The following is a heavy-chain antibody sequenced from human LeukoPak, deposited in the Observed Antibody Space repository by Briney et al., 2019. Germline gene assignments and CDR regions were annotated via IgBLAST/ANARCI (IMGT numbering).Heavy chain of an antibody. CDR2: IIPILGIA. J-gene: IGHJ5*02. CDR1: GGTFSSYA. V-gene: IGHV1-69*04. D-gene: IGHD5-24*01. Sequence: ASVKVSCKASGGTFSSYAISWVRQAPGQGLDWMGRIIPILGIANYAQKFQGRVTITADKSTSTAYMELSSLRSEDTAVYYCARSPSEEMATITSWFDPWGQGTLVTVSS. CDR3: ARSPSEEMATITSWFDP.